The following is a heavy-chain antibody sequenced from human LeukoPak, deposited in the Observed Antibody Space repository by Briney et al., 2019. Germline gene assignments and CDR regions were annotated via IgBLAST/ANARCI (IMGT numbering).Heavy chain of an antibody. CDR3: ARNCRRITMVRGVIRNFDY. CDR2: INHSGST. V-gene: IGHV4-34*01. CDR1: GGSFSGYY. D-gene: IGHD3-10*01. Sequence: SETLSLTCAVYGGSFSGYYWSWIRQPPGKGLEWIGEINHSGSTNYNPSLKSRVTISVDTSKNQFSLKLSSVTAADTAVYYCARNCRRITMVRGVIRNFDYWGQGTLVTVSS. J-gene: IGHJ4*02.